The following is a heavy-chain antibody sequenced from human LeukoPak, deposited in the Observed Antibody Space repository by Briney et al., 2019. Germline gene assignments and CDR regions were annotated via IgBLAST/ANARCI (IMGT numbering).Heavy chain of an antibody. CDR1: GGSISSGSYY. CDR2: IYTSGST. J-gene: IGHJ6*03. Sequence: PSQILSLTCTVSGGSISSGSYYWSWIRQPAGKGLEWIGRIYTSGSTNYNPSLKSRVSMSLDTSKNQFSLKMSSVTAADTAVYYRARSGLRSSYYYMDVWGKGTTVSVSS. CDR3: ARSGLRSSYYYMDV. V-gene: IGHV4-61*02. D-gene: IGHD3-3*01.